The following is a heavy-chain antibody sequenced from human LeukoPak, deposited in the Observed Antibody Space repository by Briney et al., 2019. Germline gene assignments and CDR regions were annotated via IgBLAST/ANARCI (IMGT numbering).Heavy chain of an antibody. CDR1: GFTFSSYA. J-gene: IGHJ4*02. D-gene: IGHD3-16*02. V-gene: IGHV3-30-3*01. CDR2: ISYDGSNK. CDR3: ARDRGGYDYVRGSYRYIPYFDY. Sequence: GGSLRLSCAASGFTFSSYAMHWVRQAPGKGLERVAVISYDGSNKYYADSVKGRFTISRDNSKNTLYLQMNSLRAEDTAVYYCARDRGGYDYVRGSYRYIPYFDYWGQGTLVTVSS.